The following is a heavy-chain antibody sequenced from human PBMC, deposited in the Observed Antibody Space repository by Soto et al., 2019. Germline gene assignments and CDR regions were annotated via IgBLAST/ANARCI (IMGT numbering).Heavy chain of an antibody. CDR1: GGTFSSYA. CDR3: ARGYYYDSSGYSWYYYYGMDV. Sequence: QVQLVQSGAEVKKPGSSVKVSCKASGGTFSSYAISWVRQAPGQGLEWMGGIIPIFGTANYAQKFQGRVTITADESTSTAYMALSSMRSEDTAVYYCARGYYYDSSGYSWYYYYGMDVWGQGTTVTVSS. D-gene: IGHD3-22*01. V-gene: IGHV1-69*12. CDR2: IIPIFGTA. J-gene: IGHJ6*02.